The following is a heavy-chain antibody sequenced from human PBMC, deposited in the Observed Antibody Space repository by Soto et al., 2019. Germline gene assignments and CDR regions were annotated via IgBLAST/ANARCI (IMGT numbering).Heavy chain of an antibody. J-gene: IGHJ6*02. Sequence: GGSLRLSCAASGFTFSSYAMSWVRQAPGKGLEWVSAISGSGGSTYYADSVKGRFTISRDNSKNTLYLQMNSLRAEDTAVYYCATAHVLRFLEWSSPYSYYGRDVWGQWTTVXV. V-gene: IGHV3-23*01. CDR2: ISGSGGST. CDR3: ATAHVLRFLEWSSPYSYYGRDV. CDR1: GFTFSSYA. D-gene: IGHD3-3*01.